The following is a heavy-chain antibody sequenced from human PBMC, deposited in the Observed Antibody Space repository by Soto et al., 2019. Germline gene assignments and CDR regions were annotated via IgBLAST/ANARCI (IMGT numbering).Heavy chain of an antibody. J-gene: IGHJ3*02. V-gene: IGHV5-51*01. Sequence: PGESLKISCKVFGYSFTTYWIGWVRQMPGGGLEWMGIIYSGHSEIRYSPSFQGHVTISADKSISTAYLQCGSLKASDTATYYCARRGSYETFDIWGQGTMVTVSS. D-gene: IGHD1-26*01. CDR1: GYSFTTYW. CDR3: ARRGSYETFDI. CDR2: IYSGHSEI.